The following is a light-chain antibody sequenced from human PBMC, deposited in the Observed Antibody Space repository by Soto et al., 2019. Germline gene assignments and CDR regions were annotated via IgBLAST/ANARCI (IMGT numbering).Light chain of an antibody. CDR1: QSVSNNY. Sequence: EIVLTPSPVTLSLSPGERATLSCRASQSVSNNYLAWYQQKPGQAPRLLIYGASNRATGIPDRFSGSGSGTDFTLTISRLEPEDFAVYYCQQYGSSGTFGQGTKVDI. CDR3: QQYGSSGT. V-gene: IGKV3-20*01. J-gene: IGKJ1*01. CDR2: GAS.